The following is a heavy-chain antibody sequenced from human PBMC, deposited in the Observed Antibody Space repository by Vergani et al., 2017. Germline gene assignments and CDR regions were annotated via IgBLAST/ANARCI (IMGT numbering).Heavy chain of an antibody. J-gene: IGHJ4*02. CDR3: ARLPSRSGVPR. Sequence: QLQLQESGPGLVKPSETLSLTCTVSGGSISSSSYYWGWIRQPPGEGLEWIGSIYYSGSTYYNPSLKSRVTISVDTSKNQFSLKLSSVTAADTAVYYCARLPSRSGVPRWGQGTLVTVSS. CDR2: IYYSGST. D-gene: IGHD2-15*01. CDR1: GGSISSSSYY. V-gene: IGHV4-39*01.